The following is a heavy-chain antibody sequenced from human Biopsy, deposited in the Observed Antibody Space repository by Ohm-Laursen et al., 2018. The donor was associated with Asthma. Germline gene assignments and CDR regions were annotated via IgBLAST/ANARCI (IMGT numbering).Heavy chain of an antibody. Sequence: SLRLSCTASGFAVSRDHMFWVRQAPGKGLEWVACISYDGSNKYYADSVKGRSTISRDNSKNTLYLQMNSLRAEDTAVYYRSREEPTSGWYQGSILRWGQGTLVTVSS. CDR1: GFAVSRDH. CDR3: SREEPTSGWYQGSILR. D-gene: IGHD6-19*01. CDR2: ISYDGSNK. V-gene: IGHV3-30*03. J-gene: IGHJ4*02.